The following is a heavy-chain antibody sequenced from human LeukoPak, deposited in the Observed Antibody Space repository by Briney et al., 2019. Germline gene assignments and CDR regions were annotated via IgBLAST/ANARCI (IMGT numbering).Heavy chain of an antibody. CDR3: VKGVGATIPPL. Sequence: GGSLRLSCAASGFILSNCAMTWVRQAPGKGLEWVSGIDTKGTRTYYADSVKGRFTISRDNSKNTLFLQMNSLRAEDTAGYYRVKGVGATIPPLWGQGTLVTVSS. V-gene: IGHV3-23*05. CDR2: IDTKGTRT. J-gene: IGHJ4*02. D-gene: IGHD5-12*01. CDR1: GFILSNCA.